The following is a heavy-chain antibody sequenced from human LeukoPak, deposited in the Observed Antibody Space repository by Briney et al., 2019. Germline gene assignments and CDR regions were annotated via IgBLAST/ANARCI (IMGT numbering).Heavy chain of an antibody. Sequence: SETLSLTCTVPGGSISSYYWSWIRQPAGKGLEWIGRIYTSGSTNYNPSLKSRVTISVDTSKNQFSLKLSSVTAADTAVYYCARGNYYDSSGYYGVPYYFDYWGQGTLVTVSS. CDR2: IYTSGST. V-gene: IGHV4-4*07. J-gene: IGHJ4*02. CDR1: GGSISSYY. CDR3: ARGNYYDSSGYYGVPYYFDY. D-gene: IGHD3-22*01.